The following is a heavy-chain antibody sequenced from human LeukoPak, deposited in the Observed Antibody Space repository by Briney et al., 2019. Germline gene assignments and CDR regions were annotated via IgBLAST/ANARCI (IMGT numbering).Heavy chain of an antibody. CDR1: GGSISSYY. Sequence: SETLSLTCTVSGGSISSYYWSWIRQPPGKGLEWIGYIYYSGSTNYNPSLKSRVTISVDTSENQFSLKLSSVTAADTAVYYCARVGSGWFGAFDIWGQGTMVTVSS. CDR3: ARVGSGWFGAFDI. CDR2: IYYSGST. V-gene: IGHV4-59*01. J-gene: IGHJ3*02. D-gene: IGHD6-19*01.